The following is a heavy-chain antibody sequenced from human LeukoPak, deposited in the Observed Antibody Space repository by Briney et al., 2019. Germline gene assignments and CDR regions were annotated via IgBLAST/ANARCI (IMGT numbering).Heavy chain of an antibody. J-gene: IGHJ3*02. D-gene: IGHD2-2*01. Sequence: NTSETLSLTCAVYGGSFSGYYWSWIRQPPGKGLEWIGEINHSGSTNYNPSLKSRVTISVDTSKNQFSLKLSSVTAADTAVYYCARGRGRYCSSTSCYAGAFDIWGQGTMVTVSS. CDR1: GGSFSGYY. CDR3: ARGRGRYCSSTSCYAGAFDI. V-gene: IGHV4-34*01. CDR2: INHSGST.